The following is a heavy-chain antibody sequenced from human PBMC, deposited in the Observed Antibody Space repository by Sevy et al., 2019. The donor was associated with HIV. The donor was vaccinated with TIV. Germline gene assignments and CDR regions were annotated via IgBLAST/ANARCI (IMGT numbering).Heavy chain of an antibody. V-gene: IGHV3-11*01. CDR1: GFTFSDYY. CDR3: ARDLHRGLSGSTSGY. J-gene: IGHJ4*02. Sequence: GGSLRLSCAASGFTFSDYYMSWIRQAPGKGLEWVSYISSSGSNIYYAASVKGRFTVSRDNAKNSMYLQMNSLSAEDTALYYCARDLHRGLSGSTSGYWGQGTLVTVSS. D-gene: IGHD3-3*01. CDR2: ISSSGSNI.